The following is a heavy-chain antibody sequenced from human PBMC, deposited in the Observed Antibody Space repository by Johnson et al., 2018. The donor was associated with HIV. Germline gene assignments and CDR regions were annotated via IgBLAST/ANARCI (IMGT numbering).Heavy chain of an antibody. CDR2: IWFDGSNK. Sequence: QVQLVESGGGVVQPGMSLRLSCAASGFTFSSYVMHWVRQAPGKGLEWVAVIWFDGSNKYYADSVKGRFTISRDNSKNTLFLQMNSLIVGDTAVYFCTRDLRTRAFDIWGQGTMVTVSS. V-gene: IGHV3-33*01. D-gene: IGHD1-1*01. CDR3: TRDLRTRAFDI. J-gene: IGHJ3*02. CDR1: GFTFSSYV.